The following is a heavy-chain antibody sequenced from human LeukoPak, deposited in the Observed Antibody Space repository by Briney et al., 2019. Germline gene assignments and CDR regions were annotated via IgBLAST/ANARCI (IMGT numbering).Heavy chain of an antibody. Sequence: GGSLRLSCAASGFSFNSFEMSWVRQAPGKGLEWVSYISSSGSTIYYADSVKGRFTISRDNAKNSLYLQMNSLRAEDTVVYYCARGWYNSGYYCDYWGQGTLVTVSS. CDR3: ARGWYNSGYYCDY. D-gene: IGHD6-19*01. J-gene: IGHJ4*02. CDR2: ISSSGSTI. V-gene: IGHV3-48*03. CDR1: GFSFNSFE.